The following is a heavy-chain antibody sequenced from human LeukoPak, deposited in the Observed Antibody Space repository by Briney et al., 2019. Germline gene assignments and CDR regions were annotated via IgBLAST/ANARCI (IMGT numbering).Heavy chain of an antibody. CDR2: IIPIFGTA. Sequence: SVKVSCKASVGTFSSYAISWVRQAPGQGLEWMGGIIPIFGTANYAQKFQGRVTITADESTSTAYMELSSLRSEDTAVYYCARDGAQYDILTGYYLNDLYNWFDPWGQGTLVTVSS. CDR1: VGTFSSYA. D-gene: IGHD3-9*01. CDR3: ARDGAQYDILTGYYLNDLYNWFDP. J-gene: IGHJ5*02. V-gene: IGHV1-69*13.